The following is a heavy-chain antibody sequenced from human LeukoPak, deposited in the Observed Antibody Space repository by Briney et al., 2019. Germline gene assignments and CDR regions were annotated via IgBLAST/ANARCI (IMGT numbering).Heavy chain of an antibody. J-gene: IGHJ5*01. CDR3: VKNGVRSLFTVYNWFDS. CDR1: GFAFPNYA. D-gene: IGHD2-8*01. Sequence: GGSLTLSCAASGFAFPNYAMNWVRQAPGKGLEWVSGVSGDGAGMYYADSVKGRFTVSRDNSENTLSLQMDILRAEDTAVYYCVKNGVRSLFTVYNWFDSWGQGPLVTVSS. V-gene: IGHV3-23*01. CDR2: VSGDGAGM.